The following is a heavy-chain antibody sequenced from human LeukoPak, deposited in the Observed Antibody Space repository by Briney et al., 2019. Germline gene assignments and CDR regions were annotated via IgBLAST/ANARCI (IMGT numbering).Heavy chain of an antibody. Sequence: SGGSLRLSCAASGFTFSSYAMHCGRQAPGKGLEWVAVISYDGSNKYYADSVKGRFTISRDNSKNTLYLQMNSRRAEDTAVCYCARGAYYYEDWGQGTLVTLSS. CDR2: ISYDGSNK. CDR3: ARGAYYYED. V-gene: IGHV3-30-3*01. CDR1: GFTFSSYA. D-gene: IGHD3-22*01. J-gene: IGHJ4*02.